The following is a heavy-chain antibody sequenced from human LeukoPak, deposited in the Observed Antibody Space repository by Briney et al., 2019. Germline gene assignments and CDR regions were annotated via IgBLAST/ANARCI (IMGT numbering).Heavy chain of an antibody. V-gene: IGHV3-30*03. J-gene: IGHJ4*02. CDR1: GFTFSSYG. Sequence: PGRSLRLSCAASGFTFSSYGMHWVRQAPGKGLEWVAVISYDGSNKYYADSVKGRFTISRDNSKNTLYLQMNSLRAEDTAVYCCAIGSYLGYWGQGTLVTVSS. CDR2: ISYDGSNK. D-gene: IGHD3-16*02. CDR3: AIGSYLGY.